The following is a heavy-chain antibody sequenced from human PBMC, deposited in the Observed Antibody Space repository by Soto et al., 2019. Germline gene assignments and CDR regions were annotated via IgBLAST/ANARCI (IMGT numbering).Heavy chain of an antibody. Sequence: QVQLVQSGAEVKKPGASVKVSCKASGYTFTSYGISWVRQAPGQGLEWMGWISAYNGNTNYAQKLQGRVTMTTDTSTSTAYMELRSLRSDDTAVYYWAREALAMVTYYYGMDVWGQGTTVTVSS. V-gene: IGHV1-18*01. CDR1: GYTFTSYG. D-gene: IGHD5-18*01. CDR2: ISAYNGNT. J-gene: IGHJ6*02. CDR3: AREALAMVTYYYGMDV.